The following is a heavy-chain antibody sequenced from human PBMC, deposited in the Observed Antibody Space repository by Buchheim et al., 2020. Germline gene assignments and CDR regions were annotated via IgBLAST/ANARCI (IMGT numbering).Heavy chain of an antibody. CDR3: ARDGVAATNYFDY. D-gene: IGHD2-15*01. CDR2: LYYSGST. J-gene: IGHJ4*02. Sequence: QLQLQESGPGLVKPSETLSLTCTVSGGSISSSSYYWGWIRQPPGKGLEWIGSLYYSGSTYYNPSLNGRVTISVDTSKNQFSLKLSSVTAADTAVYYCARDGVAATNYFDYWGQGTL. CDR1: GGSISSSSYY. V-gene: IGHV4-39*07.